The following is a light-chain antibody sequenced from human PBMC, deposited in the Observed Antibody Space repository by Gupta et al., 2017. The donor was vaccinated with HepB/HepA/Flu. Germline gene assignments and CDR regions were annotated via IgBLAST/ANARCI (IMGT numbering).Light chain of an antibody. CDR1: QSISSY. CDR2: GVS. J-gene: IGKJ4*01. CDR3: QQRSNWPLT. Sequence: GERATLSCRASQSISSYLAWYQQRPGQSPRLLMYGVSNRATGIPARFSCSGSGTDFTLTISSLEPEDFAVYYCQQRSNWPLTFGGGTKVEIK. V-gene: IGKV3-11*01.